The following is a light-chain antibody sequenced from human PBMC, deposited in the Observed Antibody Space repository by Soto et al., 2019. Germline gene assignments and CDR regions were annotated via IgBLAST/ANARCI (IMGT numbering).Light chain of an antibody. Sequence: EIVLTQSPGTLSLSPGERATLSCRASQSVSSSYFAWYQQKPGQAPRLLIYGASSRATGIPDRFSGSGSGTDFTLTISRLEPEDFAVYYCQQYGSSPMTFDQGTKVEIK. CDR2: GAS. V-gene: IGKV3-20*01. CDR3: QQYGSSPMT. J-gene: IGKJ1*01. CDR1: QSVSSSY.